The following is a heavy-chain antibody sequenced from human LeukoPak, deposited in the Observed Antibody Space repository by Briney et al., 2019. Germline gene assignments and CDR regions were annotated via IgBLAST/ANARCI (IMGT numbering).Heavy chain of an antibody. V-gene: IGHV4-4*07. CDR1: GGSISIYY. CDR3: ARLRSTYWYFDL. Sequence: PSETLSLTCTVSGGSISIYYWSSIRQPAGKGLEWIGRIYTSGSTHYNPSLKSRVTMSVDTSKNQFSLKLSSVTAADTAVYFCARLRSTYWYFDLWDRGTLVTVSS. D-gene: IGHD1-26*01. CDR2: IYTSGST. J-gene: IGHJ2*01.